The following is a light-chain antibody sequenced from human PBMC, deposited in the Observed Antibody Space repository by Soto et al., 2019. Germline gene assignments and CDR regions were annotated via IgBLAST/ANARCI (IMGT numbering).Light chain of an antibody. CDR2: GAS. CDR3: QQYNNWPPLFT. V-gene: IGKV3-15*01. Sequence: EIVMPQSPATLSVSPGERATLSCRASQSVNSNLTWYQQKPGQAPRLLIYGASTRATGIPARFSGSGSGTEFTLTISSLQSEDFAVYYCQQYNNWPPLFTFGPGTKVDIK. CDR1: QSVNSN. J-gene: IGKJ3*01.